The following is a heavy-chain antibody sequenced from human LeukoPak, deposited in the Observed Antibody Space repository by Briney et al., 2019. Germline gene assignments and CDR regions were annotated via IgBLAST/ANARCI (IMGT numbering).Heavy chain of an antibody. CDR1: GFTFSSYS. CDR3: AKDRMSIAAAGGYYFDY. J-gene: IGHJ4*02. V-gene: IGHV3-21*04. CDR2: ISSSSSYI. D-gene: IGHD6-13*01. Sequence: GGSLRLSCAASGFTFSSYSMNWVRQAPGKGLEWVSSISSSSSYIYYADSVKGRFTISRDNSKNTLYLQMNSLRAEDTAVYYCAKDRMSIAAAGGYYFDYWGQGTLVTVSS.